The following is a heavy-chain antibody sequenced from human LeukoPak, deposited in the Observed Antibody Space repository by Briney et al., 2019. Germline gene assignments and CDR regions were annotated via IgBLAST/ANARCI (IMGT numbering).Heavy chain of an antibody. D-gene: IGHD1-7*01. CDR2: IKQDGSEK. J-gene: IGHJ4*02. CDR1: GFTFSSYW. Sequence: GGSLRLSCAASGFTFSSYWMSWVRQAPGKGREGGANIKQDGSEKYYVDSVKGRFTISRDNAKNSLYLQMNSLRAEDTAVYYCAREVELPDYWGQGTLVTVSS. CDR3: AREVELPDY. V-gene: IGHV3-7*01.